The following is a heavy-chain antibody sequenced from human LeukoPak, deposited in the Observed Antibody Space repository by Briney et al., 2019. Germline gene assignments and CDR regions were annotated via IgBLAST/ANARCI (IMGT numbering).Heavy chain of an antibody. CDR1: GGSISSTNW. J-gene: IGHJ4*02. CDR3: SRESGPFCPFGY. V-gene: IGHV4/OR15-8*02. D-gene: IGHD1-26*01. Sequence: SETLSLTCGVSGGSISSTNWWSWVRQPPGQGLEWIGEISLTGETNYNPSLNGRVTMSLDKSSNQLSLHLTSVTAADTATYFCSRESGPFCPFGYWGQGTLVIVSS. CDR2: ISLTGET.